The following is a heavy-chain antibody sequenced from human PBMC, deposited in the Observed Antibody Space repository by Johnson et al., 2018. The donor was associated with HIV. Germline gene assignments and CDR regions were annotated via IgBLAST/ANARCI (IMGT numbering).Heavy chain of an antibody. CDR2: IYSGGST. V-gene: IGHV3-66*01. CDR3: AAGGGDCYPSHWGFCAFDI. Sequence: EVQLVESGGGLVQPGGSLRLSCAASGFTVSSNYMSCVRPAPGTGLEWASVIYSGGSTYYADSVKGRFTISRDNAKNTLHLQMNSLKTEDTALYYCAAGGGDCYPSHWGFCAFDIWGRGTMVTVSS. CDR1: GFTVSSNY. D-gene: IGHD2-21*01. J-gene: IGHJ3*02.